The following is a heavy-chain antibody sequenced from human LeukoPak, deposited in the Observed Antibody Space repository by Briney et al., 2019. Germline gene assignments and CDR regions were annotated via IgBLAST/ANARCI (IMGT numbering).Heavy chain of an antibody. J-gene: IGHJ5*02. CDR3: AKEGQRGSYGVYDDYH. V-gene: IGHV3-30*18. D-gene: IGHD5/OR15-5a*01. CDR1: GFTFSRDG. CDR2: ISNDETNK. Sequence: GRSLRLSCAASGFTFSRDGMHWVRQAPGKGLEWVAVISNDETNKYYTDSVKGRFTISRDNSKNMVYLQMNSLRVEDTAVYYCAKEGQRGSYGVYDDYHWGQGTLVSVSS.